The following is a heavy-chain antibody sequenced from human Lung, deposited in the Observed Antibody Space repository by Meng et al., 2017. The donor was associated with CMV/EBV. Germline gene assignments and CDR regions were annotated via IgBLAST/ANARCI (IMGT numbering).Heavy chain of an antibody. CDR2: FYNGGPT. Sequence: SETLSLTCTVSGGSISSTDYHWGWIRQPPGKGLEWIGSFYNGGPTSYNPSLKSRVTIPIDMSKNQFSLKLSSATAADTAVYYCARTSSSGLDCWGQGPLVTVSS. D-gene: IGHD6-19*01. CDR3: ARTSSSGLDC. J-gene: IGHJ4*02. CDR1: GGSISSTDYH. V-gene: IGHV4-39*07.